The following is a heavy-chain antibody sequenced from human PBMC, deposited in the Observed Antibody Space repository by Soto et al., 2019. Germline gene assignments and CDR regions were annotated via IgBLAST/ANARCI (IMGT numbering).Heavy chain of an antibody. CDR1: GYTFTSYG. CDR3: ARAVDRSPNYYYYMDV. CDR2: ISAYNGNT. D-gene: IGHD5-12*01. J-gene: IGHJ6*03. V-gene: IGHV1-18*01. Sequence: ASVKVSCKASGYTFTSYGISWVRQAPGQGLERMGWISAYNGNTNYAQKLQGRVTMTTDTSTSTAYMELRSLRSDDTAVYYCARAVDRSPNYYYYMDVWGKGTTVTVSS.